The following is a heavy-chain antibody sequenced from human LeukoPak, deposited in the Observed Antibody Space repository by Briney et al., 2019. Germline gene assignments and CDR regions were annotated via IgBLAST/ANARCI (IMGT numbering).Heavy chain of an antibody. D-gene: IGHD3-3*01. Sequence: PGGSLGLSCAASGFTFSSYAMSWVRQAPGKGLEWVSAISGSGGSTYYADSVKGRFTISRDNSKNTLYLQMNSLRAEDTAVYYCAKDRDFWSGRLDYWGQGTLVTVSS. CDR2: ISGSGGST. J-gene: IGHJ4*02. CDR1: GFTFSSYA. V-gene: IGHV3-23*01. CDR3: AKDRDFWSGRLDY.